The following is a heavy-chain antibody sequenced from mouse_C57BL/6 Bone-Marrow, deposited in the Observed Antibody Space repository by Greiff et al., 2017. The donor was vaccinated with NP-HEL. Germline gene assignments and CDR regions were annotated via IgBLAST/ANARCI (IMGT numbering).Heavy chain of an antibody. J-gene: IGHJ2*01. CDR2: FHPYNDDT. D-gene: IGHD1-1*01. Sequence: VQRVESGAELVKPGASVKMSCKASGYTFTTYPIEWMKQNHGKSLEWIGNFHPYNDDTKYNEKFKGKATLTVEKSSSTVYLELSRLTSDDSAVYYCARFTTVVPYYFDYWGQGTTLTVSS. V-gene: IGHV1-47*01. CDR1: GYTFTTYP. CDR3: ARFTTVVPYYFDY.